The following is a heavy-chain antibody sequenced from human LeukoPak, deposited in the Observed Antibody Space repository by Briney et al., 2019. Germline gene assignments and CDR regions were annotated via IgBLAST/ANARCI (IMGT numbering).Heavy chain of an antibody. Sequence: SETLSLTCAVYGGSFSGYYWSWIRQPPGKGLEWIGEINHSGSTNYNPSLKSRVTISVDTSKNQFSLKLSSVTAADTAVYYCASSRWLATGYYYMDVWGKGTTVTVSS. D-gene: IGHD6-19*01. CDR1: GGSFSGYY. CDR2: INHSGST. J-gene: IGHJ6*03. CDR3: ASSRWLATGYYYMDV. V-gene: IGHV4-34*01.